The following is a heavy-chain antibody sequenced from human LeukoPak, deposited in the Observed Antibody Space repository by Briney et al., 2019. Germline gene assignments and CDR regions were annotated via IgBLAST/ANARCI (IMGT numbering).Heavy chain of an antibody. CDR1: GGSFSGYY. CDR3: ARAPQYYDFWSGYYIFDY. J-gene: IGHJ4*02. Sequence: SETLSLTCAVYGGSFSGYYWSWIRQPPGKGLEWIGEINHSGSTNYNPSLKSRVTISVDTSKNRFSLKLSSVTAADTAVYYCARAPQYYDFWSGYYIFDYWGQGTLVTVSS. V-gene: IGHV4-34*01. D-gene: IGHD3-3*01. CDR2: INHSGST.